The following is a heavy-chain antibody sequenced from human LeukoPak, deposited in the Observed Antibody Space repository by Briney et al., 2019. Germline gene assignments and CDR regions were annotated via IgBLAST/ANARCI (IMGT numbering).Heavy chain of an antibody. CDR3: ARHSRATYSSGWYQH. CDR1: GGSISSYY. D-gene: IGHD6-19*01. V-gene: IGHV4-59*08. J-gene: IGHJ1*01. Sequence: PSETLSLTCTVSGGSISSYYWSWIRQPPGKGLEWIGYIYYSGSTNYNPSLKSRVTISVDTSKNQFSLKLSSVTAADTAVYYCARHSRATYSSGWYQHWGQGTLVTVSS. CDR2: IYYSGST.